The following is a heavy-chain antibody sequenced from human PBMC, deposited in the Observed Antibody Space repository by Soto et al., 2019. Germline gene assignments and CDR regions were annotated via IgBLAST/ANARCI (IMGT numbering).Heavy chain of an antibody. CDR3: AREPLKWYGMDV. J-gene: IGHJ6*02. D-gene: IGHD1-26*01. CDR1: GGSISSGDYY. CDR2: IFYTGST. V-gene: IGHV4-30-4*01. Sequence: SATLSITCAVSGGSISSGDYYWSWIRQSPGTGLEWIGYIFYTGSTYYNPSLRSRLAISVDTSKNQFSLKLSSVTAADAAVYYCAREPLKWYGMDVWGQGTTVTVSS.